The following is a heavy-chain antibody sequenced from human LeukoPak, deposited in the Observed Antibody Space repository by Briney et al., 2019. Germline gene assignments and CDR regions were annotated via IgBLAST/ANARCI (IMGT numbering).Heavy chain of an antibody. V-gene: IGHV1-18*01. Sequence: ASVKVSCKASGYTFTSYGISWVRQAPGQGLERMGWISAYNGNTNYAQKLQGRVTMTTDTSTSTAYMELRSLRSDDTAVYYCARAQDSSSWYELYYYYGMDVWGQGTTVTVSS. CDR3: ARAQDSSSWYELYYYYGMDV. CDR1: GYTFTSYG. D-gene: IGHD6-13*01. CDR2: ISAYNGNT. J-gene: IGHJ6*02.